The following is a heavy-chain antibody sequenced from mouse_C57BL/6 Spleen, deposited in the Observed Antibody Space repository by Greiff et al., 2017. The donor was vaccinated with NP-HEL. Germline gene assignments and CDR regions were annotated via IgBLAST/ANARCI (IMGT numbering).Heavy chain of an antibody. D-gene: IGHD1-1*01. CDR2: INPGSGGT. CDR3: ERYTTVVAKNWYFDV. Sequence: QVQLQQSGAELVRPGTSVKVSCKASGYAFTNYLIAWVKQRPGQGLEWIGVINPGSGGTNYNEKFKGKATLTADKSSSTAYMQLSSLTSEDSAVYFCERYTTVVAKNWYFDVWGTGTTVTVSS. CDR1: GYAFTNYL. J-gene: IGHJ1*03. V-gene: IGHV1-54*01.